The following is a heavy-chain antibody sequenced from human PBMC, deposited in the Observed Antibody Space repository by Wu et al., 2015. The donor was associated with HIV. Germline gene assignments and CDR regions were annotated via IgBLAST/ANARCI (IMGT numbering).Heavy chain of an antibody. CDR1: GYTLTSYD. J-gene: IGHJ6*03. V-gene: IGHV1-18*01. CDR2: ITAYNGNT. CDR3: ARDAPLGLYHYMDV. Sequence: QVQLVQSGAEVRKPGASVKVSCKASGYTLTSYDINWVRQATGQGLEWMGWITAYNGNTNQTRGRLTLTTDTSTNTAYMDLRNLRSEDSGIYFCARDAPLGLYHYMDVWGRGTTVVVS. D-gene: IGHD2/OR15-2a*01.